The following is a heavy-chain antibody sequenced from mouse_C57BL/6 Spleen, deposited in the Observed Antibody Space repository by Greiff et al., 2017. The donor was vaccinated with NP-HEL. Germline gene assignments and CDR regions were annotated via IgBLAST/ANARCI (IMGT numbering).Heavy chain of an antibody. J-gene: IGHJ2*01. V-gene: IGHV1-55*01. CDR3: ARGGLVNFDY. D-gene: IGHD2-13*01. CDR2: IYPGSGST. Sequence: LVESGAELVKPGASVKMSCKASGYTFTSYWITWVKQRPGQGLEWIGDIYPGSGSTNYNEKFKSKATLTVDTSSSTAYMQLSSLTSEDSAVYYCARGGLVNFDYWGQGTTLTVSS. CDR1: GYTFTSYW.